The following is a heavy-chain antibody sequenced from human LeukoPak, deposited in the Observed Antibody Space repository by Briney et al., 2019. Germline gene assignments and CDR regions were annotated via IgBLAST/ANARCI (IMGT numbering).Heavy chain of an antibody. CDR1: GGSFSGYY. J-gene: IGHJ4*02. CDR3: ASTSGYRTFDY. V-gene: IGHV4-34*01. CDR2: INHSGST. D-gene: IGHD3-3*01. Sequence: SETLSLTCAVYGGSFSGYYWSWIRQPPGKGLEWIGEINHSGSTNYNPSLKSRVTISVDTSKNQFSLKLSSVTAADTAVYYCASTSGYRTFDYWGQGTLVTVSS.